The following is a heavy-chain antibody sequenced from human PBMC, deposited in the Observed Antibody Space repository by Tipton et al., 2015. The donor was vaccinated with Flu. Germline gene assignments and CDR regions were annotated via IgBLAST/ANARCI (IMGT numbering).Heavy chain of an antibody. Sequence: TLSLTCAVSGDSIRSSDYYWGWIRQPPGKGLEWIGNIFHSGNSNHNPSLRSRVTISVDTSKNQFSLKLSSVTAAGTAVYYCARRDYSNYVSEPKNWFDPWGQGALATVSS. CDR1: GDSIRSSDYY. CDR3: ARRDYSNYVSEPKNWFDP. J-gene: IGHJ5*02. CDR2: IFHSGNS. V-gene: IGHV4-39*07. D-gene: IGHD4-11*01.